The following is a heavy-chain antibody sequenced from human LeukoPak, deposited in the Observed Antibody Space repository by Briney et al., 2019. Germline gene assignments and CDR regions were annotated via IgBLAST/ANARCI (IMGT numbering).Heavy chain of an antibody. Sequence: PSETLSLTCTVSGGSISSNGYYWAWFRQPPGKGLEWIGSIYYSGGTYYNPSLKSRVTISIDTSKNQFSLKLRSVTAADTAVYYCARDVVAAAGTWDYWGQGTLVTVSS. CDR1: GGSISSNGYY. CDR2: IYYSGGT. V-gene: IGHV4-39*07. D-gene: IGHD6-13*01. CDR3: ARDVVAAAGTWDY. J-gene: IGHJ4*02.